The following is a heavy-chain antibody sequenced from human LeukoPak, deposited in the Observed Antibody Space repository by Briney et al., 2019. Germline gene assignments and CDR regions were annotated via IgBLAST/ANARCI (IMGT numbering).Heavy chain of an antibody. Sequence: ASVKVSCTASVGTFSSYAVSWVRQAPVQGLEWMGGIIPTLGTANYAQKFQGRVTITANKSTSTAYMKLRSLRSDDTALYNCARDRPGYSYGYAWFDPWGQGTLVTVSS. CDR3: ARDRPGYSYGYAWFDP. J-gene: IGHJ5*02. D-gene: IGHD5-18*01. CDR2: IIPTLGTA. CDR1: VGTFSSYA. V-gene: IGHV1-69*10.